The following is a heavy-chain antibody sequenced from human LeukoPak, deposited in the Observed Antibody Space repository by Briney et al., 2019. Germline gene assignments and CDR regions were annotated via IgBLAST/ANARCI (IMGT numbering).Heavy chain of an antibody. Sequence: TPGGSLRLSCAASGFIFSDYYMSWIRQAPGKGLEWVSYISSSGSTTYYADSVKGRFTISRDNAKNSLYLQMNSLRAEDTAVYYCARVGSTWDIDYWGQGTLLTVSS. CDR1: GFIFSDYY. J-gene: IGHJ4*02. CDR2: ISSSGSTT. D-gene: IGHD2-15*01. CDR3: ARVGSTWDIDY. V-gene: IGHV3-11*01.